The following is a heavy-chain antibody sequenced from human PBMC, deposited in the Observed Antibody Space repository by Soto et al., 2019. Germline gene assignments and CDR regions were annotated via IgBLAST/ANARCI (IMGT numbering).Heavy chain of an antibody. CDR2: ISSSISYI. CDR1: GFTFSNAW. Sequence: GGSLRLSCVSSGFTFSNAWINWVRQAPGQGLEWVSSISSSISYIYYADSVKGRFTISRDNAKNSLYLQMNSLRAEDTAVYYCARAAPLHPPTNWGQGTLVTVSS. CDR3: ARAAPLHPPTN. V-gene: IGHV3-21*01. J-gene: IGHJ4*02.